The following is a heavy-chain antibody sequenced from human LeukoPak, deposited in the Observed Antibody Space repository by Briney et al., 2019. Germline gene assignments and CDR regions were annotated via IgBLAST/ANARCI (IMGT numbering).Heavy chain of an antibody. CDR3: AKDKYYDSSGYSH. J-gene: IGHJ4*02. D-gene: IGHD3-22*01. CDR2: ISGSGGST. CDR1: GFTFSSYA. V-gene: IGHV3-23*01. Sequence: PGGSLRLSCAASGFTFSSYAMSWVRLAPGKGLEWVSAISGSGGSTYYADSVKGRFTISRDNSKNTLYLQMNSLRAEDTAVYYCAKDKYYDSSGYSHWGQGTLVTVSS.